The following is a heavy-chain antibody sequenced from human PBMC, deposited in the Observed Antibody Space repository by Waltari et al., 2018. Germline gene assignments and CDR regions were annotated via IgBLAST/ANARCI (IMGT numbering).Heavy chain of an antibody. V-gene: IGHV7-4-1*02. Sequence: QVQLVQSGSELKKPGASVKVSCKASGHTFTSHAMNWVRQAPGQGLEFMGWINTNTENPFYAQGFTGRFVFSLDTSASTAYMEINSLKAEDTAVYYCARELLGGGAFDSWGQGTLVTVSS. CDR1: GHTFTSHA. CDR3: ARELLGGGAFDS. J-gene: IGHJ4*02. CDR2: INTNTENP. D-gene: IGHD3-16*01.